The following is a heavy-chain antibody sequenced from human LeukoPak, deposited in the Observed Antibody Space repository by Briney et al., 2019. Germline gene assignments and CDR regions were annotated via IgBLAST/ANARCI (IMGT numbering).Heavy chain of an antibody. CDR2: IYYSGST. CDR1: GGSISRYY. D-gene: IGHD3-10*01. J-gene: IGHJ4*02. CDR3: ARAYGSGSYYVFDY. Sequence: SETLSLTCTVSGGSISRYYWSWIRQPPGKGLEWIGYIYYSGSTNYNPSLKSRVTISVDTSKNQFSLKLSSVTAAETAVYYCARAYGSGSYYVFDYWGQGTLVTVSS. V-gene: IGHV4-59*01.